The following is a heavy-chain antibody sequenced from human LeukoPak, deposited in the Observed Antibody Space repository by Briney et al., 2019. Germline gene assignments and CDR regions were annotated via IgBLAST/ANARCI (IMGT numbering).Heavy chain of an antibody. CDR3: ARELELRSESSFDY. D-gene: IGHD3-10*02. Sequence: SETLSLTCTVSGASISSHYWSWIRQPPGKGLEWIGYISYSGTTKYNAPLKSRVTISADTSKSHFSLNLSSVTAADTAVYYCARELELRSESSFDYWGQGTLVTVSS. J-gene: IGHJ4*02. V-gene: IGHV4-59*11. CDR1: GASISSHY. CDR2: ISYSGTT.